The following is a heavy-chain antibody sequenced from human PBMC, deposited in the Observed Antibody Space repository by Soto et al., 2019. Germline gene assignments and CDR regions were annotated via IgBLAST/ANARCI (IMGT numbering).Heavy chain of an antibody. V-gene: IGHV3-21*01. Sequence: GGSLRLSCAASGFTFSSYSMNWVRQAPGKGLEWVSSISSSSSYIYYADSVKGRFTISRDNAKNSLYLQMNSLRAEDTAVYYCARVGVNDIVVVPAAIYFDYWGQGTLVTVSS. CDR1: GFTFSSYS. CDR2: ISSSSSYI. CDR3: ARVGVNDIVVVPAAIYFDY. J-gene: IGHJ4*02. D-gene: IGHD2-2*01.